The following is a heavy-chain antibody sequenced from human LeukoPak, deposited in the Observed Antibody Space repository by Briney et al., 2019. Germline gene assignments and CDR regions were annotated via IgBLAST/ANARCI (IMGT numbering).Heavy chain of an antibody. D-gene: IGHD6-19*01. CDR2: IDPDGGST. CDR1: GFTFDSYW. V-gene: IGHV3-74*01. Sequence: PGGSLRLSCAASGFTFDSYWMHWVCQAPDKGLVWVSRIDPDGGSTNYADSVKGRFSISRDNAKNSLYLQMNSLGAEDTAVYYCAGGIAVAGTGFFDYWGQGTLVTVSS. CDR3: AGGIAVAGTGFFDY. J-gene: IGHJ4*02.